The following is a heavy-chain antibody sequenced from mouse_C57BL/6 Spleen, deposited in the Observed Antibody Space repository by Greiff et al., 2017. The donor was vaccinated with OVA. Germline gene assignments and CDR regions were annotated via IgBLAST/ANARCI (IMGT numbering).Heavy chain of an antibody. V-gene: IGHV5-17*01. J-gene: IGHJ3*01. CDR3: ARSTTVVAPFAY. D-gene: IGHD1-1*01. Sequence: VQLKESGGGLVKPGGSLKLSCAASGFTFSDYGMHWVRQAPEKGLEWVAYISSGSSTIYYADTVKGRFTISRDNAKNTLFLKMTSLRSEDTAMYYCARSTTVVAPFAYWGQGTLVTVSA. CDR1: GFTFSDYG. CDR2: ISSGSSTI.